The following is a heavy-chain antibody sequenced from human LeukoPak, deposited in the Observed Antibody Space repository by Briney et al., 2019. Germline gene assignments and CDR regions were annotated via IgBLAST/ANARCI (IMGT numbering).Heavy chain of an antibody. D-gene: IGHD6-19*01. CDR3: ARPYSSGWRDNWFDP. V-gene: IGHV4-38-2*02. J-gene: IGHJ5*02. CDR2: IYHNGHT. CDR1: GYSISSGYY. Sequence: SETLSLTCSVSGYSISSGYYWVWIRQPPGKGLEWIGSIYHNGHTYNNPSLKSRVTISVDTSKNQFSLKLSSVTAADTAVYYCARPYSSGWRDNWFDPWGQGTLVTVSS.